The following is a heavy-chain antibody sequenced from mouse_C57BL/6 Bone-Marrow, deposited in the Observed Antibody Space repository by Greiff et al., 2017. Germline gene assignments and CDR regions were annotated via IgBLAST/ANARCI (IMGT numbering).Heavy chain of an antibody. V-gene: IGHV1-19*01. D-gene: IGHD1-1*01. Sequence: EVQLKESGPVLVKPGASVKMSCKASGYTFTDYYMNWVKQSHGKSLEWIGVINPYNGGTSYNQKFKGKATLTVDKSSSTAYMELNSLTSEDSAVYYCARCYYGSSYYFDYWGQGTTLTVSS. CDR3: ARCYYGSSYYFDY. CDR1: GYTFTDYY. CDR2: INPYNGGT. J-gene: IGHJ2*01.